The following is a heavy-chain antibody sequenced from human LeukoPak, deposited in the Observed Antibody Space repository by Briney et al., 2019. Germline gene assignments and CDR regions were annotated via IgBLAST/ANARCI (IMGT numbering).Heavy chain of an antibody. D-gene: IGHD3-3*01. J-gene: IGHJ4*02. CDR3: ASLITIFGVVTEREFDY. V-gene: IGHV4-59*12. Sequence: SEPLSLTCTVSGGSLSSYFWSWIRQPPGKGLEWIGYIHNSATTNCNPSLKSRVTISVDTSKNQFSLKLSSVTAADTAVYCCASLITIFGVVTEREFDYWGQGTLVTVSS. CDR2: IHNSATT. CDR1: GGSLSSYF.